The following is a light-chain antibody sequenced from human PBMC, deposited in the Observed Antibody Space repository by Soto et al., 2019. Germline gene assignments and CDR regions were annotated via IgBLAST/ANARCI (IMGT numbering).Light chain of an antibody. CDR3: QQYGSSPLT. CDR2: GAS. J-gene: IGKJ4*01. V-gene: IGKV3-20*01. Sequence: ELVLTQSPGTLSLSPGERATLSCRASQTVNNNYLAWYQQIPGQAPRLLISGASGRATGTPDRFSGSASGTDFTLTISGLEPEDFAVYYCQQYGSSPLTFGGGTKVDIK. CDR1: QTVNNNY.